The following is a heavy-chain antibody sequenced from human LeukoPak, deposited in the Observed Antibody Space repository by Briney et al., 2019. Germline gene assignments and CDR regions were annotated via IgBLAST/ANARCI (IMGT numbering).Heavy chain of an antibody. CDR3: ARKSWNLVWRNGGIAAAGSGNWFDP. D-gene: IGHD6-13*01. J-gene: IGHJ5*02. CDR1: GGSISNYY. V-gene: IGHV4-59*01. Sequence: SETLSLTCTVSGGSISNYYWNWIRQPPGKGLEWIGYIYYTGNTNYNPSLKSRVTISVDTSKNQFSLKLSSVTAADTAVYYCARKSWNLVWRNGGIAAAGSGNWFDPWGQGTLVTVSS. CDR2: IYYTGNT.